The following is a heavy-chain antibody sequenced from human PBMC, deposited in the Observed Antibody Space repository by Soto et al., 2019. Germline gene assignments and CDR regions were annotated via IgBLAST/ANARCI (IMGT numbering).Heavy chain of an antibody. CDR3: AKDEQYSSSDAFDI. J-gene: IGHJ3*02. D-gene: IGHD6-13*01. CDR1: GFTFSSYG. CDR2: ISYDGSNK. V-gene: IGHV3-30*18. Sequence: GGSLRLSCAASGFTFSSYGMHWVRQAPGKGLEWVAVISYDGSNKYYADSVKGRFTISRDNSKNTLYLQMNSLRAEDTAVYYCAKDEQYSSSDAFDIWGQGTMVTVSS.